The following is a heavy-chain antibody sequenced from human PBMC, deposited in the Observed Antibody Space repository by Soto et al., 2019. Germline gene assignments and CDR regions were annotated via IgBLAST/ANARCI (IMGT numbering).Heavy chain of an antibody. CDR1: SGSISSSNW. Sequence: SETLSLTCAVSSGSISSSNWWSWVRQPPGKGLEWIGEIYHSGSTNYNPSLKSRVTISVDKSKNQFSLKLSSVTAADTAVYYCARNDYGSGSYLDYWGQGTLVTVSS. CDR3: ARNDYGSGSYLDY. V-gene: IGHV4-4*02. CDR2: IYHSGST. D-gene: IGHD3-10*01. J-gene: IGHJ4*02.